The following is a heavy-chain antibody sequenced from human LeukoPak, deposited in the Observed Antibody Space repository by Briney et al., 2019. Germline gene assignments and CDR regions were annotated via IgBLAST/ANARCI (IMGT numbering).Heavy chain of an antibody. D-gene: IGHD2-15*01. CDR2: INPSSGTT. CDR3: ARERGGTFNFDY. CDR1: GYTFTSYY. Sequence: ASVNVSFKASGYTFTSYYMHWVRQAPGQGLEWLGIINPSSGTTTYAQKFQGRVTMTRDTSTSTVYMELSSLRSEDTAVYYCARERGGTFNFDYWGQGTLVTVSS. J-gene: IGHJ4*02. V-gene: IGHV1-46*01.